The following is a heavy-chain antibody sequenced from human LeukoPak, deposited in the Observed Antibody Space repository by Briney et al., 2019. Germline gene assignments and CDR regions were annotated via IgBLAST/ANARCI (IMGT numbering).Heavy chain of an antibody. Sequence: GGSLRLSCAASGFTLSSYWMSWVRQAPGKRLEWVANIKQDGSEKNYVDSVKGRFTISRDNAKNSLDLQMNSLRAEDTAVYYCARAGGYASSWAYWGQGTLVTVSS. D-gene: IGHD5-12*01. V-gene: IGHV3-7*01. CDR3: ARAGGYASSWAY. CDR2: IKQDGSEK. J-gene: IGHJ4*02. CDR1: GFTLSSYW.